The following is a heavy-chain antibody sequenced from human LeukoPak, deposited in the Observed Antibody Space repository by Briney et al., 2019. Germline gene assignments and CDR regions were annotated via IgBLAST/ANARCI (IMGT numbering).Heavy chain of an antibody. CDR3: AKDRVYQWELLWHFDL. CDR1: GVTLRNYA. J-gene: IGHJ2*01. D-gene: IGHD1-26*01. Sequence: GGSLRLSCAASGVTLRNYAMTWIRQAPGKGLEWVSAISGSADNTYYADSVKGRFTVSRDNSKNTLSLQMNSLRAEDTAVYYCAKDRVYQWELLWHFDLWGRGTLVTVSS. V-gene: IGHV3-23*01. CDR2: ISGSADNT.